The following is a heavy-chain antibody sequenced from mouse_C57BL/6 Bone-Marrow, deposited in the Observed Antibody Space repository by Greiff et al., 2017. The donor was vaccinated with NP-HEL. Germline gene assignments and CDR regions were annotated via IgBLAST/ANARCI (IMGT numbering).Heavy chain of an antibody. CDR3: ARDRGAMDY. CDR1: GFTFSSYA. CDR2: ISDGGSYT. V-gene: IGHV5-4*01. Sequence: DVHLVESGGGLVKPGGSLKLSCAASGFTFSSYAMSWVRQTPEKRLEWVATISDGGSYTYYPDNVKGRFTLSRDNAKNNLYLQMSHLKSEDTAMYYCARDRGAMDYWGQGTSVTVSS. J-gene: IGHJ4*01.